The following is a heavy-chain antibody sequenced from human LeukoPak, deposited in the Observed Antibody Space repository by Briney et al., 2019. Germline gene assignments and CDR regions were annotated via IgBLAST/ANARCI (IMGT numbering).Heavy chain of an antibody. Sequence: KASETLSLTCTVSGGSISSSSYYWGWIRQPPGKGLEWIGSIYYSGSTYYNPSLKSRVTISVDTSKNQFSLKLSSVTAADTAVYYCARDRKVKGNCTNGVCMYYYYYYMDVWGKGTTVTVSS. J-gene: IGHJ6*03. CDR1: GGSISSSSYY. CDR3: ARDRKVKGNCTNGVCMYYYYYYMDV. D-gene: IGHD2-8*01. V-gene: IGHV4-39*07. CDR2: IYYSGST.